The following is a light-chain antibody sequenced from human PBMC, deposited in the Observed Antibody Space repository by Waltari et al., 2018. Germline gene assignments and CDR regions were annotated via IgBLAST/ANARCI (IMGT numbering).Light chain of an antibody. J-gene: IGKJ4*01. CDR3: LQLSSYPLT. CDR1: QGIDTY. V-gene: IGKV1-9*01. Sequence: DIQLTQSPSFLSASVGDGVTITCRASQGIDTYLAWYQQRPGKAPNLLIYAASTLQSGIPSRFSGSGSGTEFTLTISSLQPEDFATYYCLQLSSYPLTFGGGTKVEIK. CDR2: AAS.